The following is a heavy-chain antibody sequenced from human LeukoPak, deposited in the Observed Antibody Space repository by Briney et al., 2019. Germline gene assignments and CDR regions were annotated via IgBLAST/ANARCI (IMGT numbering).Heavy chain of an antibody. V-gene: IGHV4-34*01. D-gene: IGHD3-16*02. CDR1: GGSFSGYY. J-gene: IGHJ4*02. Sequence: PSETLSLTCAVYGGSFSGYYWSWIRQPPWKGLEWIGEINHSGSTNYDPSLKSRVTTSVDTSKNQFSLRLTSVTAADTAVYYCARGIPGRSIDYWGQGTLVTVSS. CDR2: INHSGST. CDR3: ARGIPGRSIDY.